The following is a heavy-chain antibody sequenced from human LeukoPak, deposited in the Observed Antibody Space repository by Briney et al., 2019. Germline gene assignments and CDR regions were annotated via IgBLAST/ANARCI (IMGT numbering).Heavy chain of an antibody. D-gene: IGHD3-16*02. CDR2: ITSSSNYI. CDR3: ATSPCPTCYTDN. J-gene: IGHJ4*02. V-gene: IGHV3-21*01. Sequence: GGSLRLSCAASGITFNIYTMNWVRQAPGKGLEWVSPITSSSNYINYADSVKGRFTISRDNAKNSLYLQMNGLRAEDTAVYYCATSPCPTCYTDNWGQGTLVTVSS. CDR1: GITFNIYT.